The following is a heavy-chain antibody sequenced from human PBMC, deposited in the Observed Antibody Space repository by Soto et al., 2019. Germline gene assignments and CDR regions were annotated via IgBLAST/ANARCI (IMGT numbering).Heavy chain of an antibody. D-gene: IGHD3-10*01. CDR1: GFTFSSYA. J-gene: IGHJ6*02. V-gene: IGHV3-23*01. CDR2: ISGSGGST. Sequence: EVQLLESGGGLVQPGGSLRLSCAASGFTFSSYAMSWVRQAPGKGLEWVSAISGSGGSTYYADSVKGRFTISRDNSKNTLYLQMNSLRAEDTAVYYWAKRGGDYYYYGMDVWGQGTTVTVSS. CDR3: AKRGGDYYYYGMDV.